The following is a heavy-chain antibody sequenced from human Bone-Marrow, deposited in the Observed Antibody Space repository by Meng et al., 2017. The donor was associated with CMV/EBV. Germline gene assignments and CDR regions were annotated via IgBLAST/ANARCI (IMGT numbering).Heavy chain of an antibody. J-gene: IGHJ4*02. D-gene: IGHD4-17*01. CDR1: GFTFSSNA. Sequence: GESLKISCAASGFTFSSNAMHWVRQAPGKGLEWVAVISYDGSTKYYADSVKGRFTISRDNSKNTLYLQMNSRRAEDTAVYYCTREMTTVTTARCHYFDYWGQGTLVTVSS. CDR3: TREMTTVTTARCHYFDY. CDR2: ISYDGSTK. V-gene: IGHV3-30*04.